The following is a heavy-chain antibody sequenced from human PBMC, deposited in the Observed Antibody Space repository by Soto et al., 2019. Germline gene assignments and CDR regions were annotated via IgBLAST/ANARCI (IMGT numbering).Heavy chain of an antibody. CDR1: GFSLSTSGVG. D-gene: IGHD6-13*01. CDR3: AHIGSSWYWFDP. Sequence: QITLKESGPTLVKPTQTLTLTCTFSGFSLSTSGVGVGWIRQPPGKALEWLALIYWDDDKRYSPSLKSRLTITKDTTKDQVVLTMTNMDPVDTATYYCAHIGSSWYWFDPWGQGTLVTVSS. J-gene: IGHJ5*02. CDR2: IYWDDDK. V-gene: IGHV2-5*02.